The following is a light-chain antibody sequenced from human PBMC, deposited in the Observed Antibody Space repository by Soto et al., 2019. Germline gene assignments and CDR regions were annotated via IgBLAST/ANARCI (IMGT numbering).Light chain of an antibody. J-gene: IGKJ1*01. CDR2: EAS. V-gene: IGKV1-5*01. Sequence: DIQMTPSPPTLWASVGDRVTIPCRAGQSVSRSVAWYQQKPGNAPKILIFEASPLESGVQSRCSGSGSGTEFTLTVRSLQPDDFATSYCQQYKRFSTFGQGTKVDIK. CDR1: QSVSRS. CDR3: QQYKRFST.